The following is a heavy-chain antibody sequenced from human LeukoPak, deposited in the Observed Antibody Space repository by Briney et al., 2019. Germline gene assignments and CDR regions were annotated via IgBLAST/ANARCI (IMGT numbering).Heavy chain of an antibody. D-gene: IGHD6-13*01. Sequence: HSSETLSLTCTVSGGSISSGDYYWSWIRQPPGKGLEWVSAISGSGGSTYYADSAKGRFTISRDNSKNTLYLQMNSLRAEDTAVYYCANYHSSSWRISSYYGMDVWGQGTTVTVSS. CDR2: ISGSGGST. CDR3: ANYHSSSWRISSYYGMDV. CDR1: GGSISSGDYY. V-gene: IGHV3-23*01. J-gene: IGHJ6*02.